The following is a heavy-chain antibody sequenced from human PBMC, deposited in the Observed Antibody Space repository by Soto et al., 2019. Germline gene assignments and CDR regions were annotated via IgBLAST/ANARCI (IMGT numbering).Heavy chain of an antibody. Sequence: GGSLGPSCSASAFTFSEYSMHWVSQAPGKGLQYVSTISSDGDITYYADSVKGRFTISRDNSKNTLYLQMNSLRPEDTAVYYCVKVSTFYDILTGYYSTNFFDPWGQGTLVTVSS. CDR1: AFTFSEYS. CDR3: VKVSTFYDILTGYYSTNFFDP. D-gene: IGHD3-9*01. V-gene: IGHV3-64D*06. J-gene: IGHJ5*02. CDR2: ISSDGDIT.